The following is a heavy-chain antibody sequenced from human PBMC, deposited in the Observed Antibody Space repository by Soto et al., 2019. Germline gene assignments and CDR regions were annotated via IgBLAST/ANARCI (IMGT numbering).Heavy chain of an antibody. J-gene: IGHJ4*02. CDR3: AKDQASGQGSFDS. V-gene: IGHV3-30*18. Sequence: LRLSCAASGFTFNIYGMHWVRQAPDKGLEWVALISYDGSNQYYADSVKGRFTISRDNSKNTLFLQMNSLRADDTAAYYCAKDQASGQGSFDSWGQGTLVTGSS. CDR2: ISYDGSNQ. CDR1: GFTFNIYG.